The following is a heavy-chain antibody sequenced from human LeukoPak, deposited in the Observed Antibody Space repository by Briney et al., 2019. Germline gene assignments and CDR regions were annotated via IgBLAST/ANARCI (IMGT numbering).Heavy chain of an antibody. CDR3: ARDYGDYPDY. CDR1: GYTFTGYY. Sequence: ASVKVSCKASGYTFTGYYMHWVRQAPGQGLEWMGIINPSGGSTSYAQKFQGRVTMTRDTSTSTVYMEPSSLRSEDAAVYYCARDYGDYPDYWGQGTLVTVSS. V-gene: IGHV1-46*01. J-gene: IGHJ4*02. CDR2: INPSGGST. D-gene: IGHD4-17*01.